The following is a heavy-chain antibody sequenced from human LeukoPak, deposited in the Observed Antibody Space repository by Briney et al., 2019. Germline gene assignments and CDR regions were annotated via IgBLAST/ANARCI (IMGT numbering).Heavy chain of an antibody. CDR2: ISSSSSYI. D-gene: IGHD6-19*01. V-gene: IGHV3-21*04. CDR1: GFTFSSYA. CDR3: AKDISDIAVADAFDI. J-gene: IGHJ3*02. Sequence: GGSLRLSCAASGFTFSSYAMNWVRQAPGKGLEWVSSISSSSSYIYYADSVKGRFTISRDNAKNSLYLQMNSLRAEDTALYYCAKDISDIAVADAFDIWGQGTMVTVSS.